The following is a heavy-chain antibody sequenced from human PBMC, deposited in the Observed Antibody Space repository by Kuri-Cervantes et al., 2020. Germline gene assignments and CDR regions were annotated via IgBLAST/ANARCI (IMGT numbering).Heavy chain of an antibody. CDR2: ISWNSGSI. Sequence: GGSLRLSCAASGFTFDDYAMHWVRQAPGKGLEWVSGISWNSGSIGYADSVKGRFTISRDNAKSSLYLQMNSLRAEDTAVYYCTRGWSCSSPSCSGRKYWGQGTLVTVSS. CDR3: TRGWSCSSPSCSGRKY. V-gene: IGHV3-9*01. D-gene: IGHD2-2*01. CDR1: GFTFDDYA. J-gene: IGHJ4*02.